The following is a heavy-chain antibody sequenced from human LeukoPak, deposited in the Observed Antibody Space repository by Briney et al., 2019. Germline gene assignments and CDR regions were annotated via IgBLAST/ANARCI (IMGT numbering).Heavy chain of an antibody. CDR3: ARWGGSGSSTIDY. J-gene: IGHJ4*02. V-gene: IGHV4-31*03. Sequence: SQTLSLTCTVSGGSISGGGYYWSWIRRHPGKGLEWIGYIYYSGSTYYNPSLKSRVTISVDTSKNQFSLKLSSVTAADTAVYYCARWGGSGSSTIDYWGQGTLVTVSS. CDR2: IYYSGST. D-gene: IGHD3-10*01. CDR1: GGSISGGGYY.